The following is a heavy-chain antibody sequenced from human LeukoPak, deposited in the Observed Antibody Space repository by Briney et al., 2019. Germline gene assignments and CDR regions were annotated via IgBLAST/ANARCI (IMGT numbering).Heavy chain of an antibody. Sequence: KPSETLSLTCTVSGGSISSSSYYWGWIRQPPGKGLEWIGSIYYSGSTYYNPSLKSRVTISVDTSKNQFSLKLSSVTAADTAVYYCASTLTYYDFWSGYFINWFDPWGQGTLVTVSS. V-gene: IGHV4-39*01. CDR1: GGSISSSSYY. D-gene: IGHD3-3*01. CDR3: ASTLTYYDFWSGYFINWFDP. J-gene: IGHJ5*02. CDR2: IYYSGST.